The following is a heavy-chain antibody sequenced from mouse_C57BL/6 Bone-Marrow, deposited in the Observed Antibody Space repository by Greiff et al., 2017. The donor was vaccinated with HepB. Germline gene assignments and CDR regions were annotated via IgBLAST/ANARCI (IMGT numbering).Heavy chain of an antibody. CDR1: GFNIQDDY. J-gene: IGHJ2*01. V-gene: IGHV14-4*01. D-gene: IGHD1-1*01. Sequence: VQLQQSGAELVRPGASVKLSCTASGFNIQDDYMHWVKQRPEQGLEWIGWIDPENGDPEYASKFQGKATITADTSSNTAYLQLSSLTSEDTAVYYCTRDYYYGSSLDYWGQGTTLTVSS. CDR3: TRDYYYGSSLDY. CDR2: IDPENGDP.